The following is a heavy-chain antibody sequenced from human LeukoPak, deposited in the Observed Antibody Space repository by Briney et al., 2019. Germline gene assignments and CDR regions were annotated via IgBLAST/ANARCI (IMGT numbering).Heavy chain of an antibody. J-gene: IGHJ3*02. Sequence: GGSLRLCCAASGVTFSSYWMSWVRQAPGKGLEWVANIKQDGSEKYYVESVKGRFTISRDNFKNTLYLQMNSLRAEDTAVHYCARVTYGSGNAFDNWGQGTMVTVSS. V-gene: IGHV3-7*03. CDR1: GVTFSSYW. CDR2: IKQDGSEK. CDR3: ARVTYGSGNAFDN. D-gene: IGHD3-10*01.